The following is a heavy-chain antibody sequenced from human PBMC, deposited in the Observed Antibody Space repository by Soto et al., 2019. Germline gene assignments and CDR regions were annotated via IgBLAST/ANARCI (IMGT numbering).Heavy chain of an antibody. CDR2: IYYSGST. CDR1: GVSISSGGYY. J-gene: IGHJ4*02. V-gene: IGHV4-31*03. Sequence: QVQLQESGPGLVKPSQTLSLTCTVSGVSISSGGYYWTWIRQHPQKGLEWIGHIYYSGSTYYNPSLKSRVTVSVDTSKNQFSLKLSSVTAADTAVYYCAREYYYDSSGFDYWGQGTLVTVFS. CDR3: AREYYYDSSGFDY. D-gene: IGHD3-22*01.